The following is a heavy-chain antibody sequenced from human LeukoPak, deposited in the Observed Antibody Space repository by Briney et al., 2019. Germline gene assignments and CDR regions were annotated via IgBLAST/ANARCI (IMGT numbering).Heavy chain of an antibody. Sequence: ASVKVSCKASGYTFTSYYMHWVRQAPGQGLEWMGIINPSGGSTSYAQKFQGRVTMTRDTSTSTVYMELSSLRSEDTAVYYCARDWGLMAAAGTDYYYGMDVWGQGTTVTVSS. D-gene: IGHD6-13*01. V-gene: IGHV1-46*01. CDR2: INPSGGST. CDR1: GYTFTSYY. J-gene: IGHJ6*02. CDR3: ARDWGLMAAAGTDYYYGMDV.